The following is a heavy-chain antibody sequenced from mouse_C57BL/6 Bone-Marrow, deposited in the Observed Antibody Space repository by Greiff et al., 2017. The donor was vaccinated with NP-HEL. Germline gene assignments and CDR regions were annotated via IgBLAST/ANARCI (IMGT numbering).Heavy chain of an antibody. D-gene: IGHD1-1*01. Sequence: VQLQQPGAELVKPGASVKLSCKASGYTFTSYWMHWVKQRPGQGLEWIGMIHPNSGSTNYNEKFKSKATLTVDKSSSTAYMQLSSLTSEDSAVYYCARQYYYGSSYAYFDDWGQGTTLTVSS. J-gene: IGHJ2*01. CDR1: GYTFTSYW. V-gene: IGHV1-64*01. CDR3: ARQYYYGSSYAYFDD. CDR2: IHPNSGST.